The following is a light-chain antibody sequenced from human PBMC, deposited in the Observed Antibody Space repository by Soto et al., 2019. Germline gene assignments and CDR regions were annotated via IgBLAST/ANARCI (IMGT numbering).Light chain of an antibody. V-gene: IGKV4-1*01. J-gene: IGKJ2*01. CDR3: QQYYSIPYT. Sequence: DIVMTQSPDSLAVSLGERATINCKSSQTILYRSNNRNCLTWYQQKPGQPPRLLIYWASDREPGVPDRFTGSGSETDFTLTISILQAEDVAVYYCQQYYSIPYTFGQGTKLEIK. CDR1: QTILYRSNNRNC. CDR2: WAS.